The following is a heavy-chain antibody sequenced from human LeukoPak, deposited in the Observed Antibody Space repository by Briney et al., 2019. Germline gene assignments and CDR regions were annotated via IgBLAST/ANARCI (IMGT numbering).Heavy chain of an antibody. V-gene: IGHV4-34*01. CDR3: ARDRRVRPIMYYYDSSGYYLAQVDY. J-gene: IGHJ4*02. D-gene: IGHD3-22*01. CDR2: INHSGST. Sequence: SETLSLTCAVYGGSFSGYYWSWIRQPPGKELEWIGEINHSGSTNYNPSLKSRVTISVDTSKNQFSLKLSSVTAADTAVYYCARDRRVRPIMYYYDSSGYYLAQVDYWGQGTLVTVSS. CDR1: GGSFSGYY.